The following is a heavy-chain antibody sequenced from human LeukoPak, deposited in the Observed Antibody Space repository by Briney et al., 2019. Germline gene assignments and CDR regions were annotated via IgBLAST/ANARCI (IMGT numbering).Heavy chain of an antibody. V-gene: IGHV3-11*04. Sequence: GGSLRLSCVASGFTFSDYYMSWIRQGTGKGLEWVSYISSSGSTIYYADSVKGRFTISRDNSKNTLYLQMNSLRAEDTALYFCAKDLTYTSQGGSDSWGQGTLVIVSS. D-gene: IGHD3-16*01. J-gene: IGHJ4*02. CDR2: ISSSGSTI. CDR1: GFTFSDYY. CDR3: AKDLTYTSQGGSDS.